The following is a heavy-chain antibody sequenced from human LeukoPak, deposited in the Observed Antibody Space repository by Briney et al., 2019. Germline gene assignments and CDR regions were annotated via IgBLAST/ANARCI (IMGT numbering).Heavy chain of an antibody. D-gene: IGHD3-10*01. CDR2: ISAYNGNT. CDR3: ARDGSGSYYRASWFDP. Sequence: GASVKVSCEASGYTFTSYGISWVRQAPGQGLEWMGWISAYNGNTNYTQTLQGRVTMTTDTSTSTAYMELRSLRSDDTAVYYCARDGSGSYYRASWFDPWGQGTLVTVSS. J-gene: IGHJ5*02. CDR1: GYTFTSYG. V-gene: IGHV1-18*01.